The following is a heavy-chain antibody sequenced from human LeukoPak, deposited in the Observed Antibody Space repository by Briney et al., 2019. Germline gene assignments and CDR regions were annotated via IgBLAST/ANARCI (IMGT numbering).Heavy chain of an antibody. D-gene: IGHD5-12*01. CDR1: GYTFTSYG. CDR2: ISAYNGNT. V-gene: IGHV1-18*04. Sequence: ASVKVSCKASGYTFTSYGISWVRQAPGQGLEWTGWISAYNGNTNYAQKLQGRVTMTTDTSTSTAYMELRSLRSDDTAVYYCARLGVATTGQMPYYYGMDVWGKGTTVTVSS. CDR3: ARLGVATTGQMPYYYGMDV. J-gene: IGHJ6*04.